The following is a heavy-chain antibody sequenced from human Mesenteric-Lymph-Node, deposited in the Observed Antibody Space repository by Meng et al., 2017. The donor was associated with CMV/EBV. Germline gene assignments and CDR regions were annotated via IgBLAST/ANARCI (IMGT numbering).Heavy chain of an antibody. Sequence: SELTFSSYAMSWVRQAPGKGLEWVSAISGSGGSTYYADSVKGRFTISRDNSKNTLYLQMNSLRAEDTAVYYCAKTYSSSWYGLFDYWGQGTLVTVSS. CDR1: ELTFSSYA. V-gene: IGHV3-23*01. D-gene: IGHD6-13*01. J-gene: IGHJ4*02. CDR2: ISGSGGST. CDR3: AKTYSSSWYGLFDY.